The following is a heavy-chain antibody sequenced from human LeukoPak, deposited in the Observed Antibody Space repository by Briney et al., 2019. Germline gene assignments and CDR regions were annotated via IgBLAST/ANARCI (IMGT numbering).Heavy chain of an antibody. D-gene: IGHD5-12*01. CDR3: ASPYSGYDYNFDH. CDR1: GFTFSSYA. J-gene: IGHJ4*02. V-gene: IGHV3-64D*06. CDR2: ISSNGGST. Sequence: SGGSLRLSCSASGFTFSSYAMHWVRQAPGKGLEYVSSISSNGGSTYYADSVKGRFTTSRDNSKNTLFLQMSSLRTEDTAVYYCASPYSGYDYNFDHWGQGTLVTVS.